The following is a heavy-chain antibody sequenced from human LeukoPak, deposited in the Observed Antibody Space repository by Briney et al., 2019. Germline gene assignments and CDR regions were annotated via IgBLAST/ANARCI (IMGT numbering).Heavy chain of an antibody. V-gene: IGHV3-11*04. J-gene: IGHJ3*02. D-gene: IGHD2-21*02. CDR2: ISSSGSNI. Sequence: GGSLRLSCAPSGFTFSDYYMSWIRQAPGKGLEWISYISSSGSNIYYADSVKGRFTIPRDNAKNSLYLQMNSLRAEDTAVYYCARLSIVVMTAPAIWGQGTMVTVSS. CDR3: ARLSIVVMTAPAI. CDR1: GFTFSDYY.